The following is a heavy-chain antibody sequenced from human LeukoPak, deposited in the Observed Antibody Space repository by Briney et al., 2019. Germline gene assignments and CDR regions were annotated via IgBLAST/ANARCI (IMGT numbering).Heavy chain of an antibody. D-gene: IGHD3-22*01. CDR2: IYYSGTT. V-gene: IGHV4-39*07. J-gene: IGHJ4*02. CDR1: GVSISSSNSY. CDR3: ARDVSQSWYYYDSSGYRLGYYFDY. Sequence: SETLSPTCTVSGVSISSSNSYWGWIRQPPGKGLEWIGSIYYSGTTYYNPSLKSRVTISVDTSKNQFSLKLNSVTAADTAVYYCARDVSQSWYYYDSSGYRLGYYFDYWGQGTLVTVSS.